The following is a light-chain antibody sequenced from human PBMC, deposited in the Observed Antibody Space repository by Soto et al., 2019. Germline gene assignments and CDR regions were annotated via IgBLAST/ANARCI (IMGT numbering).Light chain of an antibody. CDR2: GAT. Sequence: EIVLTQSPGTLSLSPGERATLSCRASQSFSSNYLAWYQQKPSQAPRILIYGATTRATGIPDRFSGSESGTDFTLTISRLEPEDSAVYYCQQYSSVWTFGQGTKVEIK. CDR3: QQYSSVWT. J-gene: IGKJ1*01. CDR1: QSFSSNY. V-gene: IGKV3-20*01.